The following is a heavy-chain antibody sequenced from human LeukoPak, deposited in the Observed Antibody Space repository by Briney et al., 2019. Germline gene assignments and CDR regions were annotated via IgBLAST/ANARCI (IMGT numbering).Heavy chain of an antibody. CDR2: INRTGST. V-gene: IGHV4-34*01. CDR3: ARGSFGVVISDYYYYYMDV. D-gene: IGHD3-3*01. CDR1: GWSFSGYY. Sequence: PSETLSLTCAVYGWSFSGYYWSWIRQPPGKGLEWIGEINRTGSTNYNPSLRSRVTISVDTSKNQFSLKLSSVTPADTAVYYCARGSFGVVISDYYYYYMDVWGKGTTVTVSS. J-gene: IGHJ6*03.